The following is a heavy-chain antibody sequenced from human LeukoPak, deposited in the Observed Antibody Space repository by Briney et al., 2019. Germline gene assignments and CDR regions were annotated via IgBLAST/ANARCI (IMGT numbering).Heavy chain of an antibody. CDR3: ARLPVRYFDWHRESAQFYYFDY. J-gene: IGHJ4*02. CDR1: GGSISSIIYY. V-gene: IGHV4-39*01. D-gene: IGHD3-9*01. CDR2: IYYSGST. Sequence: SETLSLTCTVSGGSISSIIYYWGWIRQPPGKGLEWIGSIYYSGSTYYNPSLKSRVTISVDTSKNQFSLKLSSVTAADTAVYYCARLPVRYFDWHRESAQFYYFDYWGQGTLVTVSS.